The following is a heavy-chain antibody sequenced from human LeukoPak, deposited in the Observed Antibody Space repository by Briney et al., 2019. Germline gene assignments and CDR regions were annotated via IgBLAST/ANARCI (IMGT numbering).Heavy chain of an antibody. V-gene: IGHV1-2*02. D-gene: IGHD1-26*01. CDR3: ARDLLSWELLPAVDY. CDR1: GYTFTGYY. Sequence: GASVKVSCKASGYTFTGYYIHWVRQAPGQGLEWMGWINPNSGGTNYAQKFQGRVTMTRDTSISTAYMELSRLRSDDTAVYYCARDLLSWELLPAVDYWGQGTLVTVSS. CDR2: INPNSGGT. J-gene: IGHJ4*02.